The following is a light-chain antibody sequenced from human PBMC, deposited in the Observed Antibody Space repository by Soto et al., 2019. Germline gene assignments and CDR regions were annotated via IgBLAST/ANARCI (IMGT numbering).Light chain of an antibody. CDR1: QSVSSSY. J-gene: IGKJ1*01. Sequence: EIALTQSPGTLSLSPGERATLSCRARQSVSSSYLAWYHQKPCQAPRFLIYGTSSRATGIPDRFSGSGSGTDFSLTISRLEPEDFAVYYCHQYGSSPTTLGQGTKVEIK. V-gene: IGKV3-20*01. CDR2: GTS. CDR3: HQYGSSPTT.